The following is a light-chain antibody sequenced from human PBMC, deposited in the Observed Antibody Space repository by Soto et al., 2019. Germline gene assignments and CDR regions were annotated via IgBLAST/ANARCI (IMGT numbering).Light chain of an antibody. CDR1: SSDVGTYNL. CDR3: CSYAGSSTYV. J-gene: IGLJ1*01. V-gene: IGLV2-23*02. Sequence: QSALTQPASVSGSPGQSITISCTGTSSDVGTYNLVSWYQQHPGKAPKFMIYEVTKRPSGVSNRFSGSKSGDTASLTISGLQAEDEADYYCCSYAGSSTYVFGTGTKLTVL. CDR2: EVT.